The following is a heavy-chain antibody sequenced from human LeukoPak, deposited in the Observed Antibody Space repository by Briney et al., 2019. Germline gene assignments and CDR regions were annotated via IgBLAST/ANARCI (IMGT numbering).Heavy chain of an antibody. Sequence: GGSLRLSCAASGFTFSSYAMHWVRQAPGKGLEWVAVISYDGSNKYYADSVKGRFTISRDNSKNTLYLQMNSLRAEDTAVYYCARDGEKVTAEFDYWGQETLVTVSS. CDR1: GFTFSSYA. V-gene: IGHV3-30-3*01. D-gene: IGHD2-21*02. J-gene: IGHJ4*02. CDR3: ARDGEKVTAEFDY. CDR2: ISYDGSNK.